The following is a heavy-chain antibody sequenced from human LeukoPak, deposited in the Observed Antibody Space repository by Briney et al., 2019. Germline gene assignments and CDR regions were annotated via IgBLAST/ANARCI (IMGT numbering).Heavy chain of an antibody. J-gene: IGHJ4*02. D-gene: IGHD3-22*01. CDR1: GFTFSSYA. V-gene: IGHV3-30-3*01. CDR2: ISYDGSNK. Sequence: GGSLRLSCAASGFTFSSYAMHWVRQAPGKGLEWVAVISYDGSNKYYADSVKDRFTISRDNSKNTLYLQMNSLRAEDTAVYYCARSFRSSSGYLCDYWGQGTLVTVSS. CDR3: ARSFRSSSGYLCDY.